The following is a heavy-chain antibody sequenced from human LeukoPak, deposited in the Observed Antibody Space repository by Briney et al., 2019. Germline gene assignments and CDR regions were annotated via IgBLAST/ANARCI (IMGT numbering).Heavy chain of an antibody. Sequence: PGGSLRLSCAASGFTFSSYAMSWVRQAPGKGLEWVSAISGSGGSTYYADSVKGRFTISRDNSKNTLYLQMNSLRAEDTAVYYCAQYCLDSCRSYRYFAYWGQGTLVTVSS. D-gene: IGHD3-22*01. CDR2: ISGSGGST. J-gene: IGHJ4*02. CDR3: AQYCLDSCRSYRYFAY. V-gene: IGHV3-23*01. CDR1: GFTFSSYA.